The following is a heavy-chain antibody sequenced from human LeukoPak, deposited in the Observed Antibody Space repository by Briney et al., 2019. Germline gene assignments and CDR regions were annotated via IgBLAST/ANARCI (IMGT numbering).Heavy chain of an antibody. CDR2: ISYDESNE. V-gene: IGHV3-30-3*01. J-gene: IGHJ3*01. D-gene: IGHD4-17*01. CDR3: ARAHHSYTHAWHGDDV. Sequence: GGSLRPSFAFSGFTFRSYSMHLVRQAPGKGLEWVAVISYDESNEYHTDSVKGRFSISRDNSKNTLYPQINSLRAEDTAVYYCARAHHSYTHAWHGDDVWVPGPMVTVSS. CDR1: GFTFRSYS.